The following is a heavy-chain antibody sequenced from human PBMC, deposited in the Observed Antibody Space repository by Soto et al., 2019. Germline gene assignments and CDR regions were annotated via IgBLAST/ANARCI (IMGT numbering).Heavy chain of an antibody. CDR2: IWYDGSNK. J-gene: IGHJ5*02. CDR3: ARDGYSSGWSGWFDP. V-gene: IGHV3-33*01. D-gene: IGHD6-19*01. CDR1: GFTFSSYG. Sequence: QVQLVESGGGVVQPGRSLRLSCAASGFTFSSYGMHLVRQAPGKGLEWVAVIWYDGSNKYYADSVKGRFTISRDNSKNTLYLQMNSLRAEDTAVYYCARDGYSSGWSGWFDPWGQGTLVTVSS.